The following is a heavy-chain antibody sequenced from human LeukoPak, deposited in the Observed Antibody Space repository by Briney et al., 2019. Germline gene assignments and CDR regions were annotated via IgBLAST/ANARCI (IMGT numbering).Heavy chain of an antibody. CDR2: ISSSSSTI. CDR1: GFTFSNYA. J-gene: IGHJ4*02. D-gene: IGHD6-19*01. Sequence: GGSLRLSCAASGFTFSNYAMSWVRQAPGKGLEWVSYISSSSSTIYYADSVKGRFTISRDNAKNSLYLQMNSLRAEDTAVYYCARAGSGPYYWGQGTLVTVSS. V-gene: IGHV3-48*01. CDR3: ARAGSGPYY.